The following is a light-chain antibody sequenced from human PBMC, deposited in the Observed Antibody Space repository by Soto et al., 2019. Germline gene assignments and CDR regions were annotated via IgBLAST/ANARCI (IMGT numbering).Light chain of an antibody. Sequence: QSVLTQPASVSGSPGQSITISCTGTSSDVGGYNYVSWYQQHPGRAPKLMIYDVSSRPSGVSNRFSGSKSGNTASLTISGLQAEDEGHYYCSSYTTGSTLLFGGGTKVTVL. CDR3: SSYTTGSTLL. V-gene: IGLV2-14*01. CDR2: DVS. CDR1: SSDVGGYNY. J-gene: IGLJ2*01.